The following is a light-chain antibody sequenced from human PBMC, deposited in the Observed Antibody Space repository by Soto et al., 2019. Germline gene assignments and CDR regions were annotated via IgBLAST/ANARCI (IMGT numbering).Light chain of an antibody. CDR3: QQYYSTPPIT. V-gene: IGKV4-1*01. CDR1: QCVLYSSNNKNY. J-gene: IGKJ5*01. CDR2: WAS. Sequence: DIVMTQSPDSLAVSLGERATINCKSSQCVLYSSNNKNYLAWYQQKPGQPPKLLIYWASTRESGVPDRFSGSGSGTDLTLTISSLQAEDVAVHYCQQYYSTPPITFGEGTRLEIK.